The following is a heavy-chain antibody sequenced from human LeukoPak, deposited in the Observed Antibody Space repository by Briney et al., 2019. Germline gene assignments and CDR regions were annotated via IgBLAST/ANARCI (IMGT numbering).Heavy chain of an antibody. V-gene: IGHV3-48*01. CDR3: AKSVCGSSTSCYEVGYFDY. Sequence: GGSLRLSCAASGFTFSSYSMNWVRQAPGKGLEWVSYISSSSSTIYYADSVKGRFTISRDNSKNTLYLQMNSLRAEDTAVYYCAKSVCGSSTSCYEVGYFDYWGQGTLVTVSS. J-gene: IGHJ4*02. D-gene: IGHD2-2*01. CDR2: ISSSSSTI. CDR1: GFTFSSYS.